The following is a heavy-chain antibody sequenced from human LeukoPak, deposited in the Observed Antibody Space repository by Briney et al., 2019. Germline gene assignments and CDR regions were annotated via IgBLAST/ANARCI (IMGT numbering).Heavy chain of an antibody. J-gene: IGHJ5*02. Sequence: VASVKVSSKASGYTFTSYGISWVRQAPGQGLEWTGWISAYNGNTNYAQKLQGRVTMTTDTSTSTAYMELRSLRSDDTAVYYCARAEVVPAAIRRPPFDPWGQGTLVTVSS. D-gene: IGHD2-2*01. CDR2: ISAYNGNT. CDR1: GYTFTSYG. V-gene: IGHV1-18*01. CDR3: ARAEVVPAAIRRPPFDP.